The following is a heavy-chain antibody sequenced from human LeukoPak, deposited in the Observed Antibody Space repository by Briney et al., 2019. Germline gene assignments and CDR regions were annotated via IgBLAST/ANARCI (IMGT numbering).Heavy chain of an antibody. D-gene: IGHD3-10*01. CDR3: ARARGLLSYYFDY. Sequence: GGSLRLSCAASGFTVSSNYISWVRQAPGKGLEWVSVIYSGGSTYYADSVKGRFTISRDNSKNTLYLQMNSLRAEDTAVYYCARARGLLSYYFDYWGQGTLVTVSS. CDR2: IYSGGST. J-gene: IGHJ4*02. V-gene: IGHV3-53*01. CDR1: GFTVSSNY.